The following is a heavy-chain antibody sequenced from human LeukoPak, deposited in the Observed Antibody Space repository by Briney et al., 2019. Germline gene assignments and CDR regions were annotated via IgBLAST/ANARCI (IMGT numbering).Heavy chain of an antibody. J-gene: IGHJ4*02. CDR3: ARDASGWLDY. D-gene: IGHD6-19*01. V-gene: IGHV4-39*07. CDR1: GGYISSSSYY. CDR2: IYYSGST. Sequence: SETLSLTCTVSGGYISSSSYYWGWIRQPPGKGLEWIGSIYYSGSTYYSPSLKSRVTISVDTSKNQFSLKLSSVTAADTAVYYCARDASGWLDYWGQGTLVTVSS.